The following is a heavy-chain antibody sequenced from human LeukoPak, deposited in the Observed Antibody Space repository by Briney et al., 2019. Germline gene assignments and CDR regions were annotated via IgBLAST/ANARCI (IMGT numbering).Heavy chain of an antibody. CDR1: GFTFSSYE. J-gene: IGHJ4*02. V-gene: IGHV3-48*03. CDR3: ARIGAGSSRDY. Sequence: GGSLRLSCAASGFTFSSYEMNWVRQAPGKGLEWVSYISSSGNTIYYAHSVKGRFTISRDNAKNSLYLQVNSLRAEDTAVYYCARIGAGSSRDYWGQGTLVTVSS. D-gene: IGHD6-13*01. CDR2: ISSSGNTI.